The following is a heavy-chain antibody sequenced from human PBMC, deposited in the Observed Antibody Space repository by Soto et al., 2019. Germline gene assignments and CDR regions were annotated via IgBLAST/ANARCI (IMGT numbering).Heavy chain of an antibody. J-gene: IGHJ4*02. CDR2: ISGSSGET. CDR1: GYSIVNFG. V-gene: IGHV1-18*01. D-gene: IGHD6-6*01. CDR3: AREFFSSSSSHYFDI. Sequence: QVPLVQSGTEMKKPGASVKISCKASGYSIVNFGFSWVRQAPGQGLEWMGWISGSSGETRHAQKLQGRVTMTTDTSTSTAYMELRSLNSADTAVYYCAREFFSSSSSHYFDIWGQGTLVTVSS.